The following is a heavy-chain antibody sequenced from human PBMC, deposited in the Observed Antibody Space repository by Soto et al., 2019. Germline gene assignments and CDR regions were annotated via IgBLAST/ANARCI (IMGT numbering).Heavy chain of an antibody. CDR3: ARHPERIAQIGWFDP. V-gene: IGHV3-73*01. D-gene: IGHD6-13*01. CDR2: IRSKANSYAT. Sequence: GGSLRLSCAASGFTFSGSAMHWVRQASGKGLEWVGRIRSKANSYATAYAASVKGRFTISRDDSKNTAYLQMNSLRAEDTAVYYCARHPERIAQIGWFDPWGQGTLVTV. CDR1: GFTFSGSA. J-gene: IGHJ5*02.